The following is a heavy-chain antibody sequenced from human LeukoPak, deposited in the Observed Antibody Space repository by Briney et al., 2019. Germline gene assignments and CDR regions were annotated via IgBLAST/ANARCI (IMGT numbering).Heavy chain of an antibody. J-gene: IGHJ4*02. CDR2: ILSDGSKD. V-gene: IGHV3-33*01. CDR1: GFIFSSYG. Sequence: GGSLRLSCAASGFIFSSYGMHWVRQAPGKGLEWVAVILSDGSKDFYADSAKGRFTISRDNSKNTLYLQMNTLRAEDTAVYYCARGLNWGYFDYWGQGTLVTVSS. CDR3: ARGLNWGYFDY. D-gene: IGHD7-27*01.